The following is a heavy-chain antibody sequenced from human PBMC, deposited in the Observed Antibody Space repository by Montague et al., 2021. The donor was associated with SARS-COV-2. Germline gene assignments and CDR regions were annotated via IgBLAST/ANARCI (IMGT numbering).Heavy chain of an antibody. CDR2: IDWDDDK. V-gene: IGHV2-70*01. Sequence: PALVKPTQTLTLTCTFSGFSLSTSGMCVSWIRQPPGKALEWLALIDWDDDKYYSTSLKTRLTISKDTSKNQVVLTMTNMDPVDTATYYCARIRRVDDHAWGSYRYAPFDYWGQGTLVTVSS. CDR1: GFSLSTSGMC. CDR3: ARIRRVDDHAWGSYRYAPFDY. D-gene: IGHD3-16*02. J-gene: IGHJ4*02.